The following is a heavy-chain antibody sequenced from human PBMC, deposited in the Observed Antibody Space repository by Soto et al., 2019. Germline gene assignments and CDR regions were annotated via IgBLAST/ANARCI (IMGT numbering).Heavy chain of an antibody. V-gene: IGHV3-33*01. CDR2: IWYDGSNK. J-gene: IGHJ6*02. CDR1: GFTFSSYG. CDR3: ASDLRRGYYYDSSGYYQSYYYGMDV. Sequence: PGGSLRLSCAASGFTFSSYGMHWVRQAPGKGLEWVAVIWYDGSNKYYADSVKGRFTISRDNSKNTLYLQMNSLRAEDTAVYYCASDLRRGYYYDSSGYYQSYYYGMDVWGQGTTVTVSS. D-gene: IGHD3-22*01.